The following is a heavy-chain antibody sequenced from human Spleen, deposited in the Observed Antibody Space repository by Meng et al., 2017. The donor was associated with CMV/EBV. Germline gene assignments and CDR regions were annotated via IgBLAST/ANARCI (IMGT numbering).Heavy chain of an antibody. V-gene: IGHV3-23*01. J-gene: IGHJ4*02. Sequence: GESLKISCAASGFTFSSYAMSWVRQAPGKGLEWVSAISGSGGSTYYADSVKGRFTISRDNSKKTLFLQMNSLRAEDTAVYSCAKSVSPTGNYYFDYWGQGTLVTVSS. CDR3: AKSVSPTGNYYFDY. CDR2: ISGSGGST. CDR1: GFTFSSYA. D-gene: IGHD1-7*01.